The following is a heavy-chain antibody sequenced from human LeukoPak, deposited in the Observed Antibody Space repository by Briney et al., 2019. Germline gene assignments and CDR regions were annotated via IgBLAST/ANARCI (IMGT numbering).Heavy chain of an antibody. CDR1: GGSVSSGSYY. Sequence: PSETLSLTCTVSGGSVSSGSYYWSWIRQPPGKGLEWIGYIYYSGSTNYNPSLKSRATISVDTSKNQFSLKLSSVTAADTAVYYCARAGYSSGWYWFDPWGQGTLVTVSS. J-gene: IGHJ5*02. D-gene: IGHD6-19*01. V-gene: IGHV4-61*01. CDR2: IYYSGST. CDR3: ARAGYSSGWYWFDP.